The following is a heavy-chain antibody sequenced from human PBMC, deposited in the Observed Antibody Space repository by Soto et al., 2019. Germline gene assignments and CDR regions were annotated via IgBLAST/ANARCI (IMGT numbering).Heavy chain of an antibody. D-gene: IGHD3-10*01. CDR1: GDTFSRST. CDR2: IIPMLGMS. CDR3: ATSYGSGSAHFDS. J-gene: IGHJ4*02. V-gene: IGHV1-69*02. Sequence: QVQLVQSGAEVTKPGSSVTVSCTASGDTFSRSTLSWVRQAPGQRLEWMGRIIPMLGMSNSALKFQGRLTISADTSTTKVYMHLESLRSDDTAVYYCATSYGSGSAHFDSWGQGTLVTVSS.